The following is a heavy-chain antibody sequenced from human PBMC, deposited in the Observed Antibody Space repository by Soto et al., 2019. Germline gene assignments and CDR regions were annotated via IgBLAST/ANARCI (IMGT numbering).Heavy chain of an antibody. CDR2: IRSKAYGGTT. J-gene: IGHJ4*02. D-gene: IGHD6-13*01. CDR1: GFTFGDYA. V-gene: IGHV3-49*04. Sequence: GGSLRLSCTASGFTFGDYAMSWVRQAPGKGLEWVGFIRSKAYGGTTEYAASVRGRFTISRDDSKNIAYLQMNSLKTEDTAVYYCTRRRPYSSTWYGRGYYFDYWGQGTLVTV. CDR3: TRRRPYSSTWYGRGYYFDY.